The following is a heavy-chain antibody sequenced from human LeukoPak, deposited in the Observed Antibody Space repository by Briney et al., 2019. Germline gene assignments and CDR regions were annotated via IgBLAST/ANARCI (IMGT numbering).Heavy chain of an antibody. Sequence: SSETLSLTCTVSGGSISSYYWSWVRQSPGKGLEWIGYIYDSGSTNYNPSLKSRVTISVDTSKTQFSLKLNSVTAADTAVYYCSRSDYGSGSYPFYWGQGALVTVSS. CDR2: IYDSGST. CDR1: GGSISSYY. CDR3: SRSDYGSGSYPFY. V-gene: IGHV4-59*01. J-gene: IGHJ4*02. D-gene: IGHD3-10*01.